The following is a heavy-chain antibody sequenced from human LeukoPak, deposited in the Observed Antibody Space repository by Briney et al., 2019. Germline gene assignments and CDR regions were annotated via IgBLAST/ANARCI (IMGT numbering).Heavy chain of an antibody. CDR1: GFTFSSYG. V-gene: IGHV3-23*01. D-gene: IGHD3-10*02. CDR3: AELGITMIGGV. Sequence: GGSLRLSCAASGFTFSSYGVSWVRQAPGKGLEWVSAISGSGGSTYYADPVKGRFTISRDNSKNTLYLQMNSLRAEDTAVYYCAELGITMIGGVWGKGTTVTISS. J-gene: IGHJ6*04. CDR2: ISGSGGST.